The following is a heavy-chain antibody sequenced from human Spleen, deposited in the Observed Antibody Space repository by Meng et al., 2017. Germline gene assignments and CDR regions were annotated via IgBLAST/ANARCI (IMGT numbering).Heavy chain of an antibody. CDR3: ATRGNPYLNC. J-gene: IGHJ4*02. CDR2: INVYNGKT. Sequence: VRAGTEVKKPGASVKVSFDASGYTLSRVGFSWVRQAPGQGLEWLGWINVYNGKTDYALKFQDRVTMTTDTFTNTAYMELRSLRSDDTAVYYCATRGNPYLNCWGQGTLVTVSS. V-gene: IGHV1-18*01. CDR1: GYTLSRVG.